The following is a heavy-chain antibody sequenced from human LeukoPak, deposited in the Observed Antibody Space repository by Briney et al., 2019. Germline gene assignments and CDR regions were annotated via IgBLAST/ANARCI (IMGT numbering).Heavy chain of an antibody. CDR1: GFTFSSYA. J-gene: IGHJ3*02. CDR3: AKDLTGHDAFDI. CDR2: ISGSGGST. Sequence: GSLRLSCAASGFTFSSYAMNWVRQAPGKGLEWVSAISGSGGSTYYADSVKGRFTISRDNSKNTLYLQMNSLRAEDTAVYYCAKDLTGHDAFDIWGQGTMVTVSS. D-gene: IGHD3-9*01. V-gene: IGHV3-23*01.